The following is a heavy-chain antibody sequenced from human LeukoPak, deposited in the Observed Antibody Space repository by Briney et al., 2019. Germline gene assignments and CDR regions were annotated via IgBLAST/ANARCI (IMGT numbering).Heavy chain of an antibody. CDR2: INPKSGGT. CDR3: VRDIDYYDSSGFGGGYYYYYYMDV. V-gene: IGHV1-2*06. CDR1: GYTFIDYH. D-gene: IGHD3-22*01. J-gene: IGHJ6*03. Sequence: ASVKVSCKASGYTFIDYHLHWVRQAPGQGLEWMGRINPKSGGTNYAQKFQGRVTMTRDTPISTAYMELSSLRSDDTAVYFCVRDIDYYDSSGFGGGYYYYYYMDVWGRGTTVTVSS.